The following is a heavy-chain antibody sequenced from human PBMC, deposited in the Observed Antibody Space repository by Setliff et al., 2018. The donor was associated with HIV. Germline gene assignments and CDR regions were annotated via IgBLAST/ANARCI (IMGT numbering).Heavy chain of an antibody. CDR1: GFAVSGNY. Sequence: GGSLRLSCAASGFAVSGNYMSWVRQAPGKGLEWVSVIYVGDTTYYADSVKGRFTISRDNSKNTLYLQMNSLRAEDTAVYYCAGHHRGWSQGTLVTVSS. V-gene: IGHV3-53*01. J-gene: IGHJ4*02. CDR3: AGHHRG. D-gene: IGHD3-10*01. CDR2: IYVGDTT.